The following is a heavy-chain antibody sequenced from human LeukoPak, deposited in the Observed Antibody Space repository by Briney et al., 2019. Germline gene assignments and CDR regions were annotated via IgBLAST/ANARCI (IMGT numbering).Heavy chain of an antibody. D-gene: IGHD6-19*01. CDR3: AKDVRIAVAGNLDAFDI. J-gene: IGHJ3*02. CDR1: GFTFSSYA. Sequence: PGGSLRLSCAASGFTFSSYAMSWVRQAPGKGLEWVSAISGSGGSTYYADSMKGRFTISRDNSKNTLYLQMNSLRAEDTAVYYCAKDVRIAVAGNLDAFDIWGQGTMVTVSS. CDR2: ISGSGGST. V-gene: IGHV3-23*01.